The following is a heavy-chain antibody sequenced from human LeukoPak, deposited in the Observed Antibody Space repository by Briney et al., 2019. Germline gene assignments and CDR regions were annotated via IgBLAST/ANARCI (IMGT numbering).Heavy chain of an antibody. Sequence: GGSLRLSCAASGFTVSSKYMTWVRQAPGKGLEWVSVIYSGGTSYYADSVKGRFTISRDNSKDTLFLQMNRLRAEDTAVYYCARGGNGYYDFWSGYYFDYWGQGTLVTVSS. CDR3: ARGGNGYYDFWSGYYFDY. D-gene: IGHD3-3*01. CDR2: IYSGGTS. CDR1: GFTVSSKY. V-gene: IGHV3-66*01. J-gene: IGHJ4*02.